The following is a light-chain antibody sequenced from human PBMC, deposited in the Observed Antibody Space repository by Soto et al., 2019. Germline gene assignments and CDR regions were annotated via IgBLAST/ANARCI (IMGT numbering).Light chain of an antibody. V-gene: IGKV3-20*01. CDR2: GAS. J-gene: IGKJ4*01. CDR3: QQHSNWPLT. Sequence: EIVLTQSPGTLSLSPGERATLSCRASQSVSSNYLAWYQQKPGQAPRLLIYGASIRATGLPDRFSGSGSGTDFTLTISRLEPEDFAVYYCQQHSNWPLTFGGGTRVEIK. CDR1: QSVSSNY.